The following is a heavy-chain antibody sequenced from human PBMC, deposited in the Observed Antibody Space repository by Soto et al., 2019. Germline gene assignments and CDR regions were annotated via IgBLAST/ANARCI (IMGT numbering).Heavy chain of an antibody. D-gene: IGHD3-9*01. V-gene: IGHV3-23*01. Sequence: GGSLRLSCAASGFTFSSYAMSWVRQAPGKGLEWVSSISGSGSSTYYADSVKGRFTISRDNSKNTLYLQMNSLRAEDTAVYYCAWGLTGFSSWGQGTLVTVSS. J-gene: IGHJ5*02. CDR3: AWGLTGFSS. CDR2: ISGSGSST. CDR1: GFTFSSYA.